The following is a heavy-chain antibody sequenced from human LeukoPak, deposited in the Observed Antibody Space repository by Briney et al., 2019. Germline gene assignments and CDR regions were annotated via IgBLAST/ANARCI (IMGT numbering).Heavy chain of an antibody. CDR1: GGSISSGDYY. CDR3: ARDHYYDSSGSPRPAFDI. CDR2: IYYSGST. V-gene: IGHV4-30-4*01. Sequence: SETLSLTCTVSGGSISSGDYYWSWIRQPPGKGLEWIGYIYYSGSTYYNPSLKSRVTISVDTSKNQFSPKLSSVTAADTAVYYCARDHYYDSSGSPRPAFDIWGQGTMVTVSS. D-gene: IGHD3-22*01. J-gene: IGHJ3*02.